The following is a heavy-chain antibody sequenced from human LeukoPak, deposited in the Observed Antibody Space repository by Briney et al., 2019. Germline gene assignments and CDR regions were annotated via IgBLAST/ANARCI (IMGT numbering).Heavy chain of an antibody. J-gene: IGHJ5*02. D-gene: IGHD2-2*01. CDR2: ISWNSGSI. CDR1: GFTFDDYC. V-gene: IGHV3-9*01. CDR3: AKGRDKYQLLSKNWFDP. Sequence: PGGSLRLSCAASGFTFDDYCMHWVRQAPGKGLEWVPGISWNSGSIGYADSVKGRFTISRDNAKNSLYLQMNSLRAEDTALYYCAKGRDKYQLLSKNWFDPWGQGTLVTVSS.